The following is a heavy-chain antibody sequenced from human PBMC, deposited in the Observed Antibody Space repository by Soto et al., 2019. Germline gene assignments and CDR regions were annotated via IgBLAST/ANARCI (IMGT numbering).Heavy chain of an antibody. V-gene: IGHV3-74*01. Sequence: GGSLRLSCAASGFTFSTYWMHWVRQVPGKGLVWVSRIKGDGSSISYADSVKGRFTISRDNAENTLYLQMGSLRADDTAVYYWARGLKNYYYYMDFWGKGTTVTVSS. CDR2: IKGDGSSI. CDR1: GFTFSTYW. CDR3: ARGLKNYYYYMDF. J-gene: IGHJ6*03.